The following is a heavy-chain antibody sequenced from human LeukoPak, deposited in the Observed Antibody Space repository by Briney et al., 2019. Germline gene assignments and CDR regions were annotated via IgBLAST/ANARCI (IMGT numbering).Heavy chain of an antibody. CDR2: ISGSSGAT. CDR3: AKGGPGAFDF. D-gene: IGHD2-15*01. J-gene: IGHJ3*01. V-gene: IGHV3-23*01. CDR1: GFAFSRND. Sequence: GGSLRLSCAASGFAFSRNDMFWVRQAPGTGLEWVSSISGSSGATYYADSVRGRFTISRDNSKNTVFLQMNSLRAEDTAIYYCAKGGPGAFDFWGQGTMVTVSS.